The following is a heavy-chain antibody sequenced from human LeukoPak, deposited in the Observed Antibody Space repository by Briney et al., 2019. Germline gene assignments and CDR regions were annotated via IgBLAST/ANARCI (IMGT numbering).Heavy chain of an antibody. V-gene: IGHV1-69*05. CDR3: ARSYGSGALDDLDV. Sequence: ASVKVSCKASGGTFSSYAISWVRQAPGQGLEWMGGIIPIFGTANYAQKFQGRVTMTRDTSTSTVYMGLSSLRSEDTAVYYCARSYGSGALDDLDVWGKGTTVTISS. CDR2: IIPIFGTA. J-gene: IGHJ6*04. CDR1: GGTFSSYA. D-gene: IGHD3-10*01.